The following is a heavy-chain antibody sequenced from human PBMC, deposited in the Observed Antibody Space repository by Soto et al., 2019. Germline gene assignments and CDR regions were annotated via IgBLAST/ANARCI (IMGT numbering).Heavy chain of an antibody. CDR3: ARESEGRHSKNYHYFYYIDV. V-gene: IGHV6-1*01. D-gene: IGHD1-7*01. CDR1: GDSVSSNSAA. CDR2: TYYRSRWYN. J-gene: IGHJ6*03. Sequence: SQTLSLTCAISGDSVSSNSAAWNWIRRSPSGGLEWLGRTYYRSRWYNDYAVSVRSRITINPDTSKNQFSLHLNSVTPDDTAVYYCARESEGRHSKNYHYFYYIDVWGKGTTVTVSS.